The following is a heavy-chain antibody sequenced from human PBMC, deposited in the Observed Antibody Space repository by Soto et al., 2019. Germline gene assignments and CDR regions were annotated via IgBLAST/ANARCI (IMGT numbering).Heavy chain of an antibody. CDR3: ARGNLRYFDWLLPGFDY. V-gene: IGHV1-46*01. CDR2: INPSGGST. D-gene: IGHD3-9*01. J-gene: IGHJ4*02. Sequence: QVQLVQSGAEVKKPGASVKVSCKASGYTFTSYYMHWVRQAPGQGLEWMGIINPSGGSTSYAQKFQGRVTITRDTSTSTVYMELSSLRSEDTAVYYCARGNLRYFDWLLPGFDYCGQGTLVTVSS. CDR1: GYTFTSYY.